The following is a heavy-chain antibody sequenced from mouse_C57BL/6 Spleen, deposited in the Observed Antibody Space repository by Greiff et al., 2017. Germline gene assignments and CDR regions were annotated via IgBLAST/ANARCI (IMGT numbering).Heavy chain of an antibody. CDR3: AIITTVVAEGYYFDY. CDR1: GFTFSSYG. D-gene: IGHD1-1*01. J-gene: IGHJ2*01. V-gene: IGHV5-6*01. CDR2: ISSGGSYT. Sequence: EVQGVESGGDLVKPGGSLKLSCAASGFTFSSYGMSWVRQTPDKRLEWVATISSGGSYTYYPDSVKGRFTISRDNAKNTLYLQMRSLKSEDTAMYYWAIITTVVAEGYYFDYWGQGTTLTVSS.